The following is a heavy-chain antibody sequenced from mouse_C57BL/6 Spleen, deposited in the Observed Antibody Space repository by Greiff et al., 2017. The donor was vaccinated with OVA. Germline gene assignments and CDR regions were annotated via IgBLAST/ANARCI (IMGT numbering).Heavy chain of an antibody. Sequence: EVHLVESGGGLVQPGGSMKLSCVASGFTFSNYWMNWVRQSPEKGLEWVAQIRLKSDNYATHYAESVKGRFTISRDDSKSSVYLQMNNLRAEDTGIYYCTGTYDYDGDWYFDVWGTGTTVTVSS. CDR2: IRLKSDNYAT. V-gene: IGHV6-3*01. D-gene: IGHD2-4*01. CDR1: GFTFSNYW. J-gene: IGHJ1*03. CDR3: TGTYDYDGDWYFDV.